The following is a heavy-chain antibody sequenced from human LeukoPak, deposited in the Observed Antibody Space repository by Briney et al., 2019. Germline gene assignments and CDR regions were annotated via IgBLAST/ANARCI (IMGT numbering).Heavy chain of an antibody. CDR1: GFTFSSYE. CDR2: ISSSGSTI. J-gene: IGHJ3*02. Sequence: QPGGSLRLSCAASGFTFSSYEMNWVRQAPGKGLEWVSYISSSGSTIYYADSVKGRFTISRDNAKNSLYLQMNSLRAEDTAVYYCPRDSKGSGWFLDAFDIWGQGTMVTVSS. CDR3: PRDSKGSGWFLDAFDI. D-gene: IGHD6-19*01. V-gene: IGHV3-48*03.